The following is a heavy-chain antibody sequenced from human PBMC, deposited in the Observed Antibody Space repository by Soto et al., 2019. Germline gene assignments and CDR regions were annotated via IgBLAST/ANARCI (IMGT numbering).Heavy chain of an antibody. Sequence: GGSLRLSCAASGFTFSSYAMHWVRQAPGKGLEWVAVISYDGSNKYYADSVKGRFTISRDNSKNTLYLQMNSLRAEDTAVYYCARDQLGRGYFDYWGQGTLVTVSS. CDR1: GFTFSSYA. CDR3: ARDQLGRGYFDY. V-gene: IGHV3-30*04. D-gene: IGHD7-27*01. CDR2: ISYDGSNK. J-gene: IGHJ4*02.